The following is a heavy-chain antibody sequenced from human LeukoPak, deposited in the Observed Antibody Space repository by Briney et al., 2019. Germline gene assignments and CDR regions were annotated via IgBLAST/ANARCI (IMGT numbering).Heavy chain of an antibody. V-gene: IGHV3-11*01. J-gene: IGHJ4*02. CDR3: ARETHDFWSGPIGSYFDY. D-gene: IGHD3-3*01. CDR2: ISSSGSTI. Sequence: GGSLRLSCAASGFTFSDYYMSWIRQAPGKGLEWVSYISSSGSTIYYADSVKGRFTISRDNAKNSLYLQMNSLRAEDTAVYYCARETHDFWSGPIGSYFDYWGRGTLVTVSS. CDR1: GFTFSDYY.